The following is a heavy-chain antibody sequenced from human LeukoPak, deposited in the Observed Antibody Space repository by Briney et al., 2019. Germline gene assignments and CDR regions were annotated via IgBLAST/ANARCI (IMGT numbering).Heavy chain of an antibody. J-gene: IGHJ4*02. Sequence: GGSLRLSCAASGFTFSDYYMTWIRQAPGKGLEWVSCISSSGSTIFYADSVKGRFTISRDNAKSSLFLQMNSLRAEDTAVYYCARGNMVTAIQELDYSGQGTLVTVSS. CDR2: ISSSGSTI. CDR3: ARGNMVTAIQELDY. D-gene: IGHD2-21*02. V-gene: IGHV3-11*01. CDR1: GFTFSDYY.